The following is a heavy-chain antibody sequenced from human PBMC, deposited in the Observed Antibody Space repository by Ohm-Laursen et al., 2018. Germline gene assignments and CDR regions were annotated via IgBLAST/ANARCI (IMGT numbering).Heavy chain of an antibody. CDR1: GFTFSSYE. CDR3: ARLWGHNYDPGVDF. V-gene: IGHV3-48*03. D-gene: IGHD5-18*01. Sequence: SLRPSCTASGFTFSSYEMNWVRQAPGKGLAWVSYISSSGTGIYYADSVKGRFTISRDNAKNSLYLQMNSLRAEDTAIYYCARLWGHNYDPGVDFWGQGTLVTVSS. CDR2: ISSSGTGI. J-gene: IGHJ4*02.